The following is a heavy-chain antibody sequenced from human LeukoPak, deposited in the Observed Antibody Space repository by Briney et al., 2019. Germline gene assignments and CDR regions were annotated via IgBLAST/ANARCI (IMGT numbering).Heavy chain of an antibody. J-gene: IGHJ6*03. CDR1: GFTFTSSA. CDR3: AADWVAAAGALRYYYYMDV. Sequence: SVKVSCKASGFTFTSSAMQWVRQARGQRLEWIGWIVVGSGNTNYARKFQERVTITRDMSTSTAYMELSSLRSEDTAVYYCAADWVAAAGALRYYYYMDVWGKGTTVTVSS. D-gene: IGHD6-13*01. V-gene: IGHV1-58*02. CDR2: IVVGSGNT.